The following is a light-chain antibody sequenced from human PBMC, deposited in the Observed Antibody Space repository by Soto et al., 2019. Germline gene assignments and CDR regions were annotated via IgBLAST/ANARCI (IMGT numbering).Light chain of an antibody. Sequence: DIQMSQSPSSVSASVGDRVTITCRASQDFNNRLAWYQQTPGKAPKLLIYAASSLQPGVPSRFSGSGSGRDFTLTISSLQPEDFATYYCQQANRFPYSFGQGTELEMK. CDR2: AAS. CDR3: QQANRFPYS. J-gene: IGKJ2*03. V-gene: IGKV1-12*01. CDR1: QDFNNR.